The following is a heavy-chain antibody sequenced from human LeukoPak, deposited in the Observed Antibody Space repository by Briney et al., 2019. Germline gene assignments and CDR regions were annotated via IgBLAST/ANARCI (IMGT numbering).Heavy chain of an antibody. CDR3: AKDQGIQLWSLGY. D-gene: IGHD5-18*01. V-gene: IGHV3-30*18. Sequence: QPGGSLRLSCAASGFTFSSYGMHWVRQAPGKGLEWVGVISYDGSNKYYANSVKGRFTISRDNSKNTLYLQMNSLRAEDTAVYYCAKDQGIQLWSLGYWGQGTLVTVSS. CDR1: GFTFSSYG. CDR2: ISYDGSNK. J-gene: IGHJ4*02.